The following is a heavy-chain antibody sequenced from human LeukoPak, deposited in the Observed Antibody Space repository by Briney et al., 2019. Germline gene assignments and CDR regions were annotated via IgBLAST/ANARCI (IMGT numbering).Heavy chain of an antibody. J-gene: IGHJ4*02. D-gene: IGHD6-13*01. CDR1: GGTFSSYA. CDR2: IIPIFGTA. CDR3: ARLAAAGLSVDY. V-gene: IGHV1-69*13. Sequence: ASVKVSCKASGGTFSSYAISWVRQAPGQGLEWMGGIIPIFGTANYAQKFQGRVTITADEPTSTAYMELSSLRSEDTAVYYCARLAAAGLSVDYWGQGTLVTVSS.